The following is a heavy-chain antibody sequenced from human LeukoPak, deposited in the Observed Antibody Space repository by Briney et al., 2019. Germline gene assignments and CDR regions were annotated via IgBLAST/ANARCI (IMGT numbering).Heavy chain of an antibody. CDR1: GGSFSGYY. CDR2: INHSGGT. J-gene: IGHJ4*02. CDR3: ARWSVAASFDY. Sequence: SETLSLTCAVYGGSFSGYYWSWIRQPPGKGLEWIGEINHSGGTNYNPSLKSRVTISVDTSKNQFSLKLSSVTAADTAVYYCARWSVAASFDYWGQGTLVTVSS. V-gene: IGHV4-34*01. D-gene: IGHD6-19*01.